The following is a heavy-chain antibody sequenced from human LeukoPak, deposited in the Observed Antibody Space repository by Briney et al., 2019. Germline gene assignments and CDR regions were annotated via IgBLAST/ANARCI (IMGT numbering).Heavy chain of an antibody. CDR3: ARVQGKDQLPRLNDYDYMDV. D-gene: IGHD2-2*01. Sequence: GGSLRLSCSASGFTFSSFAMNWVRQAPGKGLEWVSIISGYGDTTYYTDSVKGRFTISRDNAKNSLYLQMNSLRAEDTAVYYCARVQGKDQLPRLNDYDYMDVWGKGTTVTISS. CDR1: GFTFSSFA. V-gene: IGHV3-23*01. J-gene: IGHJ6*03. CDR2: ISGYGDTT.